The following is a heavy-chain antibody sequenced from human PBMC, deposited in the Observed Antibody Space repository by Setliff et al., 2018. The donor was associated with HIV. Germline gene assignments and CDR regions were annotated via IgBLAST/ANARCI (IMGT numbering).Heavy chain of an antibody. CDR3: TTELGGSYYGWNY. Sequence: PGGSLRLSCAASGFTFSSYAMNWVRQAPGKRLEWVSSITNDGRNTYYADSVKGRFTISRDNSKNTLYLQMNSLRAEDMAVYYCTTELGGSYYGWNYWGQGTLVTVSS. CDR1: GFTFSSYA. D-gene: IGHD1-26*01. CDR2: ITNDGRNT. V-gene: IGHV3-23*01. J-gene: IGHJ4*02.